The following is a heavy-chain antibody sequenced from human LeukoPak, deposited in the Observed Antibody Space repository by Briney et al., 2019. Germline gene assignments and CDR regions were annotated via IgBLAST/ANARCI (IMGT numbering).Heavy chain of an antibody. CDR2: INPNSGGT. D-gene: IGHD3-9*01. CDR3: ARGDDILTGFLYYFDY. J-gene: IGHJ4*02. V-gene: IGHV1-2*02. CDR1: GYTFTSYG. Sequence: GASVKVSCKASGYTFTSYGISWVRQAPGQGLEWMGWINPNSGGTNYAQKFQGRVTMTRDTSISTAYMELSRLRSDDTAVYYCARGDDILTGFLYYFDYWGQGTLVTVSS.